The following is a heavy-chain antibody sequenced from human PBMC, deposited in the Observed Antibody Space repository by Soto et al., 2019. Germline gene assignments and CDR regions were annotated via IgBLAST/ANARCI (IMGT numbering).Heavy chain of an antibody. D-gene: IGHD3-10*01. V-gene: IGHV1-18*01. CDR3: ASEVLPSSVFSYYYYMDV. CDR2: ISAYNGNT. J-gene: IGHJ6*03. CDR1: GYTFTSYG. Sequence: ASVKVSCKASGYTFTSYGISWVRQAPGQGLEWMGWISAYNGNTNYAQKLQGRVTITRDTSASTAYMELSSLRSEDTAVYYCASEVLPSSVFSYYYYMDVWGKGTTVTVSS.